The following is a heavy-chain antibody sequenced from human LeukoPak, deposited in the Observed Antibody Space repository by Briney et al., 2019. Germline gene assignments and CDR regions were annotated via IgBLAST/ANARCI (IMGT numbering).Heavy chain of an antibody. J-gene: IGHJ3*02. D-gene: IGHD3-22*01. CDR1: GGSISSGGYY. Sequence: SETLSLTCTVSGGSISSGGYYWSWIRQHPGKGLEWIGYIYYSGSTYYNPSLKSRVTISVDTSKNQFSLKLSSVTAADTAVYYCARGVPSSNYDSSLRAFDIWGQGTMVTVSS. CDR3: ARGVPSSNYDSSLRAFDI. V-gene: IGHV4-31*03. CDR2: IYYSGST.